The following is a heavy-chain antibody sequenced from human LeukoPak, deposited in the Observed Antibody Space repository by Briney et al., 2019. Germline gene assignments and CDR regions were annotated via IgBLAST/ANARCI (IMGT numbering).Heavy chain of an antibody. CDR3: ARLSDTAMAKDY. Sequence: SETLSLTCTVSGGSISSSSYYWVWIRQPPGKGLEWVGSIYYSGRTYYNPSLKSRVTISVDTSNNQFSLKLSSVTAADTAVYYCARLSDTAMAKDYWGQGTLVTVSS. CDR2: IYYSGRT. V-gene: IGHV4-39*01. J-gene: IGHJ4*02. D-gene: IGHD5-18*01. CDR1: GGSISSSSYY.